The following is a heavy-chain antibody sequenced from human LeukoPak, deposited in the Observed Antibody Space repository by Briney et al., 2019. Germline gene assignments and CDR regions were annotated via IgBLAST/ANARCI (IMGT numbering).Heavy chain of an antibody. V-gene: IGHV4-4*07. CDR2: IYPNGRT. CDR1: GGSISTYY. D-gene: IGHD4-17*01. Sequence: SETLSLTCTVSGGSISTYYWHWIRQPAGKGLEWIGRIYPNGRTEYNPSLKSRATILLDTSKNQFSLKLSSVTAADTAVYYCARPSDYADFQNWGQGTLVTVSS. J-gene: IGHJ1*01. CDR3: ARPSDYADFQN.